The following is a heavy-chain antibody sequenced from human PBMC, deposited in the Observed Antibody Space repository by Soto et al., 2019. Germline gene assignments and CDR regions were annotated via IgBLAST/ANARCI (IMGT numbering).Heavy chain of an antibody. CDR1: GFTFSSYA. V-gene: IGHV3-64D*08. Sequence: GGSLRLSCSASGFTFSSYAMHWVRQAPGKGLEYVSAISSNGGSTYYADSVKGRFTISRDNSKNTLYLQMSSLRAEDTAVYYCVKEGYRDAFDIWGQGTMVTVSS. D-gene: IGHD5-18*01. CDR2: ISSNGGST. J-gene: IGHJ3*02. CDR3: VKEGYRDAFDI.